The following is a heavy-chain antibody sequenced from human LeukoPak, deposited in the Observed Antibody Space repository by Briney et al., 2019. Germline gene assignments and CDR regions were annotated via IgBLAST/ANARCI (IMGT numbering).Heavy chain of an antibody. Sequence: SETLSLTCTVSGDSISSGGSYWSWIRQPPGKGLEWIGYIYYTGSTTYNPSLKSRVTISVDTSKNQFSLKLRSVTAADTAVYYCARDYGDIPPDWYYDLWGRGTLVTVSS. CDR1: GDSISSGGSY. CDR3: ARDYGDIPPDWYYDL. J-gene: IGHJ2*01. CDR2: IYYTGST. D-gene: IGHD4-17*01. V-gene: IGHV4-61*08.